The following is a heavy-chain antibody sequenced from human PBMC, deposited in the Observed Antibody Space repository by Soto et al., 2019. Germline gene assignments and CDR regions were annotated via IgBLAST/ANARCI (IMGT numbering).Heavy chain of an antibody. V-gene: IGHV4-34*01. J-gene: IGHJ4*02. CDR1: GGSFSGYY. CDR2: INHSGST. CDR3: ARARGDSSGWYRFHDY. D-gene: IGHD6-19*01. Sequence: QVQLQQWGAGLLKPSETLSLTCAVYGGSFSGYYWSWIRQPPGKGLAWIGEINHSGSTNYNPSLKRRVTISVDTSKNQFSLKLSSVTAANTAVYYCARARGDSSGWYRFHDYWGQGTLVTVSS.